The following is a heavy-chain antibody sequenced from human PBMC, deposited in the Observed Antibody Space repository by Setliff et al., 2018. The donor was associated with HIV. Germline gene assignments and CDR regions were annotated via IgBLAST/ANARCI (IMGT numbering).Heavy chain of an antibody. J-gene: IGHJ4*02. CDR1: EFTFNIYA. Sequence: PGGSLRLSCAASEFTFNIYAMSWVRQAPGEGLEWVSGISGSGVSTYYADSVKGRFTISRDNSKNTLYLQINSLRAEDTAVYYCAKSQVRYSSGWFFFDYWGQGTLVTVSS. CDR3: AKSQVRYSSGWFFFDY. V-gene: IGHV3-23*01. D-gene: IGHD6-19*01. CDR2: ISGSGVST.